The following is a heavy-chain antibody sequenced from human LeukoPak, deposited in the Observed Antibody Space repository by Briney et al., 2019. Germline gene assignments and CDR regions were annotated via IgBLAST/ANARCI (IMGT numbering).Heavy chain of an antibody. CDR1: GGSISSSSYY. Sequence: PSQTLSLTCTVSGGSISSSSYYWGWIRQPPGKGLEWIRSSYYSGSTYYNPSLKRRVTTSVNTSKNQFFLKLSPVTAADTAVYYCAKQEGRYYDTWGQGTLVTVSS. D-gene: IGHD3-22*01. V-gene: IGHV4-39*01. CDR3: AKQEGRYYDT. CDR2: SYYSGST. J-gene: IGHJ4*02.